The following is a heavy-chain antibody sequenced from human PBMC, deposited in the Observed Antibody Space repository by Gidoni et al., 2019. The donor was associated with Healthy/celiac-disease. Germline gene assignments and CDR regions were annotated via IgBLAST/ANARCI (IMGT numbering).Heavy chain of an antibody. CDR2: IRSKAYGGKK. CDR3: TRGDIVVVVAATGFDY. CDR1: GFTFGDNA. J-gene: IGHJ4*02. Sequence: EVQLVESGGGLVKPGRSLRLSCTASGFTFGDNAMSWFRQAPGKGLEWVGFIRSKAYGGKKEYAASVKCRFTISRDDSKSIAYLQMNSLKTEDTAVYYCTRGDIVVVVAATGFDYWGQGTLVTVSS. V-gene: IGHV3-49*05. D-gene: IGHD2-15*01.